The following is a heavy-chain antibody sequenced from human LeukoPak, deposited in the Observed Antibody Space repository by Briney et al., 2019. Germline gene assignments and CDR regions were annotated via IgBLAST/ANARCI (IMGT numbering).Heavy chain of an antibody. CDR2: VIPILGIA. Sequence: SVKVSCKASGGTFSSYAISWVRQAPGQGLEWMGRVIPILGIANYAQKFQGRVTITADKSTSTAYMELSSLRSEDTAVYYCARENGRRWLQLDYWGQGTLVTVSS. CDR1: GGTFSSYA. D-gene: IGHD5-24*01. CDR3: ARENGRRWLQLDY. V-gene: IGHV1-69*04. J-gene: IGHJ4*02.